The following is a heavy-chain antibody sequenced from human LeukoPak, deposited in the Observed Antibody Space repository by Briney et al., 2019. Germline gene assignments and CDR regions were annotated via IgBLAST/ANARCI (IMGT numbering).Heavy chain of an antibody. Sequence: ASVKVSCKASGYTFTSYGTSWVRRAPGQGLEWMGWISAYNGNTNYAQKLQGRVTMTTDTSTSTAYMELRSLRSDDTAVYYCARGPRYSYDAPGDYWGQGTLVTVSS. CDR1: GYTFTSYG. CDR3: ARGPRYSYDAPGDY. J-gene: IGHJ4*02. D-gene: IGHD5-18*01. V-gene: IGHV1-18*01. CDR2: ISAYNGNT.